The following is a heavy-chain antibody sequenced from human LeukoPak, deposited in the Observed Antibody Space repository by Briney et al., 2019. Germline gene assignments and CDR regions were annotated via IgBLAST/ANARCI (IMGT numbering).Heavy chain of an antibody. CDR2: IYYSGST. Sequence: PSETLSLTCTVSGVSISSYYWSWIRQPPGKGLEWIGYIYYSGSTNYNPSLKSRVTISVDTSKNQFSLKLSSVTAADTSVYYCASSSSWSHFDYWGQGTLVTVSS. V-gene: IGHV4-59*01. CDR3: ASSSSWSHFDY. CDR1: GVSISSYY. J-gene: IGHJ4*02. D-gene: IGHD6-13*01.